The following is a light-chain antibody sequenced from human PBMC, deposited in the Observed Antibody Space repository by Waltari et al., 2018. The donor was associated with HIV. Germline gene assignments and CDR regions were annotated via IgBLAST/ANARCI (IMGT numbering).Light chain of an antibody. CDR2: EVT. CDR1: SSDIGSSNS. V-gene: IGLV2-18*02. CDR3: SSYTTSSTWV. Sequence: QSTLTQPPSVSGSLGQSVTIACSGTSSDIGSSNSVSWYQQPPGTAPKLIIYEVTNRPSGVAVRFSWSKSGNTASLTISGLQAEDEADYYCSSYTTSSTWVFGGGTQLTVL. J-gene: IGLJ3*02.